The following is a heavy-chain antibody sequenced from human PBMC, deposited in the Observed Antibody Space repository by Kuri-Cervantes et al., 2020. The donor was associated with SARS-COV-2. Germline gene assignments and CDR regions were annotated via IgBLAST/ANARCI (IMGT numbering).Heavy chain of an antibody. CDR1: GYTFITSD. CDR3: ARSPGGGDYDPFDY. V-gene: IGHV1-8*02. D-gene: IGHD4-17*01. Sequence: ASVKVSCKASGYTFITSDINWVRQATGQGLEWMGWINPDTGNAGYAQKFQGRVTVTRDTSTSTAFMELSSLRSDDTAVYYCARSPGGGDYDPFDYWGQGTLVTVSS. CDR2: INPDTGNA. J-gene: IGHJ4*02.